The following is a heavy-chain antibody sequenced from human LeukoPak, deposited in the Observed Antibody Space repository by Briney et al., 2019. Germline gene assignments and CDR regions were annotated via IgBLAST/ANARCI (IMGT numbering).Heavy chain of an antibody. CDR1: GFTFSSYG. CDR2: ISYDGSNK. J-gene: IGHJ4*02. CDR3: AKGSDYGGNVDY. V-gene: IGHV3-30*18. Sequence: GGSLRLSCAASGFTFSSYGMHWVRQAPGKGLEWVAVISYDGSNKYYADSVKGRFTISRDNSKNTLYLQMNSLRAEDTAVYYCAKGSDYGGNVDYWGQGTLVTVSS. D-gene: IGHD4-23*01.